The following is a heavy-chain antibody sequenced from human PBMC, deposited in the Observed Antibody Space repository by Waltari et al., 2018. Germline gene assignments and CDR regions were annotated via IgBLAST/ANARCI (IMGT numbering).Heavy chain of an antibody. Sequence: SNGGSTYYADSVKGRFTISRDNSKNTLYLQMGSLRAEDMAVYYCARGKTVQGVIITLGGAFDIWGQGTMVTVSS. CDR2: SNGGST. J-gene: IGHJ3*02. V-gene: IGHV3-64*02. CDR3: ARGKTVQGVIITLGGAFDI. D-gene: IGHD3-10*01.